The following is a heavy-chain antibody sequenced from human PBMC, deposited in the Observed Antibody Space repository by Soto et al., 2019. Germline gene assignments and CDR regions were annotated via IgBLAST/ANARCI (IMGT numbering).Heavy chain of an antibody. CDR1: GFTVSSNY. V-gene: IGHV3-66*01. D-gene: IGHD2-2*01. J-gene: IGHJ5*02. Sequence: EVQLVESGGGLVQPGGSLRLSCAASGFTVSSNYLSWVRQTPGKGLEWVSVLHTDGSTDYADSVKGRFTISRDTSKNTVYLQMDSLRVEDTALYYCARFGDIVLVPAGRWGWFDPWGQGTLVTVSS. CDR2: LHTDGST. CDR3: ARFGDIVLVPAGRWGWFDP.